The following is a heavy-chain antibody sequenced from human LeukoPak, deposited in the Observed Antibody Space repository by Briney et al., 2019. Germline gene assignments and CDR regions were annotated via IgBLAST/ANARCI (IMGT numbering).Heavy chain of an antibody. V-gene: IGHV5-51*01. D-gene: IGHD3-10*01. CDR3: ARHWERRWFGEFYYYYGMDV. CDR2: IYPGDPDT. J-gene: IGHJ6*02. CDR1: GYSFTSYW. Sequence: GESLKISCKGSGYSFTSYWIGWVRQMPGKGLEWMGIIYPGDPDTRYSPSFQGQITISADKSISTAYLQWSSLKASDTAMYYCARHWERRWFGEFYYYYGMDVWGQGTTVTVSS.